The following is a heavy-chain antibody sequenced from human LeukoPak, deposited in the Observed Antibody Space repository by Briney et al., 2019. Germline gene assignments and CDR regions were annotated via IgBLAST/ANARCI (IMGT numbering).Heavy chain of an antibody. V-gene: IGHV4-34*01. J-gene: IGHJ5*02. CDR3: ARGDYCSSTSCYAQVGWFDP. D-gene: IGHD2-2*01. CDR1: GGSFSGYY. CDR2: INHSGST. Sequence: SETLSLTCAVYGGSFSGYYWSWIRQPPGKGLEWIGEINHSGSTNYNPSLKSRVTISVDTSKNQFSLKLSFVTAADAAVYYCARGDYCSSTSCYAQVGWFDPWGQGTLVTVSS.